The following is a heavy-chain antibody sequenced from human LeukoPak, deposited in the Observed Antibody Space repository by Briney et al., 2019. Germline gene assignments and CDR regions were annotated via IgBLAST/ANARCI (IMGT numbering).Heavy chain of an antibody. CDR1: GVSISSSSYY. V-gene: IGHV4-39*01. D-gene: IGHD3-16*01. CDR3: ARRRVFEAWGDQNWFDP. CDR2: IYYSGST. J-gene: IGHJ5*02. Sequence: SETLSLTCTVSGVSISSSSYYWGWIRQPPGKGLEWIGSIYYSGSTYYNPSLKSRVTISVDTSKNQFSLKLSSVTAADTAVYYCARRRVFEAWGDQNWFDPWGQGTLVTVSS.